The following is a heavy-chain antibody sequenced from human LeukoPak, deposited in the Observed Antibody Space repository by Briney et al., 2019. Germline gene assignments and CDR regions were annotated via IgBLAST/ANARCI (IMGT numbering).Heavy chain of an antibody. Sequence: GASVKVSCKTSGYTFTNYGISWVRQAPGQGPEWMGWISGYNGNTNYVQKFQGRGPMNTDTSTSTAYMELRSLRSDDTAVYYCARDLSLGRHDYGEPFDYWGQGPLVTVSS. J-gene: IGHJ4*02. CDR3: ARDLSLGRHDYGEPFDY. V-gene: IGHV1-18*01. CDR2: ISGYNGNT. CDR1: GYTFTNYG. D-gene: IGHD4-17*01.